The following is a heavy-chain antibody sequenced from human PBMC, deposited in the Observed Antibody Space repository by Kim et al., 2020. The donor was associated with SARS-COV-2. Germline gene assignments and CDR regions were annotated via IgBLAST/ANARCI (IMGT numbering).Heavy chain of an antibody. J-gene: IGHJ4*02. CDR2: ISSSSSYT. CDR3: AREITSSSSLMGIRGVDY. CDR1: GFTFSDYY. V-gene: IGHV3-11*06. D-gene: IGHD6-6*01. Sequence: GGSLRLSCAASGFTFSDYYMSWIRQAPGKGLEWVSYISSSSSYTNYADSVKGRFTISRDNAKNSLYLQMNSLRAEDTAVYYCAREITSSSSLMGIRGVDYWGQGTLVTVSS.